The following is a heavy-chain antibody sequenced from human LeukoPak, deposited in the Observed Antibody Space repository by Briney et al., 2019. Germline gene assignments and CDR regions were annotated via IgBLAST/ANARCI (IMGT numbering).Heavy chain of an antibody. V-gene: IGHV1-2*02. J-gene: IGHJ4*02. CDR3: ARGGNSSSWYLSPFDY. D-gene: IGHD6-13*01. Sequence: ASVKVSCKASGYTFTGYYMHWVRQAPGQGLEWMVWINPNSGGTNYAQKFQGRVTMTRETSISTAYMELRRLRSDDTAVYYCARGGNSSSWYLSPFDYWGQGTLVTVSS. CDR1: GYTFTGYY. CDR2: INPNSGGT.